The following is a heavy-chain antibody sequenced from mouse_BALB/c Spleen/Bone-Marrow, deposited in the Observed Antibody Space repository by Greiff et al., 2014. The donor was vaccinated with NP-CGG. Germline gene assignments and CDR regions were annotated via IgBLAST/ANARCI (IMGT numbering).Heavy chain of an antibody. V-gene: IGHV2-3*01. CDR3: AKTNRYGYAMDY. J-gene: IGHJ4*01. D-gene: IGHD1-1*01. CDR2: IWGDGSI. CDR1: GFSLSSYG. Sequence: VNVVESGPGLVAPSQSLPITCTVSGFSLSSYGVSWVRQPPGKGLEWLGVIWGDGSISYHSDLISRLSISKDNSKSQVFLKLNSLQTDDTATYYCAKTNRYGYAMDYWGQGTSVTVSS.